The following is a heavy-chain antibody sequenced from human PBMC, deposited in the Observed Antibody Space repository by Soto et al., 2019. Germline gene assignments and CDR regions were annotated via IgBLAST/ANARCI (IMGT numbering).Heavy chain of an antibody. Sequence: ASVKVSCKASGYTFTNFGITWVRQAPGQGLEWMGWISAYSAYTNYSQKLQGRVSMTTDTSTSTAYMELRSLRSDDTAVYYCARYAPRPSTDAFDIWGRGTMVTV. CDR2: ISAYSAYT. CDR3: ARYAPRPSTDAFDI. J-gene: IGHJ3*02. CDR1: GYTFTNFG. V-gene: IGHV1-18*01. D-gene: IGHD6-6*01.